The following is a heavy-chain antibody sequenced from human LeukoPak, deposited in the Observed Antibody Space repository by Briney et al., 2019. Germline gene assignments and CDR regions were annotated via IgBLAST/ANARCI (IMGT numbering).Heavy chain of an antibody. Sequence: KASETLSLTCTVSGGSISSYYWSWIRQPPGKRLEWIGYIYYSGSTNYNPSLKSRVTISVDTSKNQFSLKLSSVTAADTAVYYCARVGPTTAYYYYCGMDVWGQGTTVTVSS. D-gene: IGHD4-17*01. V-gene: IGHV4-59*01. CDR3: ARVGPTTAYYYYCGMDV. J-gene: IGHJ6*02. CDR1: GGSISSYY. CDR2: IYYSGST.